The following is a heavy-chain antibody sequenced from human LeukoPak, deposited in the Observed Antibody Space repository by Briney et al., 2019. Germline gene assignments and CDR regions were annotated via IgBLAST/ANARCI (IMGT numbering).Heavy chain of an antibody. V-gene: IGHV1-69*04. J-gene: IGHJ4*02. D-gene: IGHD2-15*01. CDR3: ARDPRGSGSDY. CDR1: GGTFSSYT. Sequence: ASVKVSCKASGGTFSSYTISWVRQAPGQGPEWMGRIIPILGIANYAQKFQGRVTITADKSTSTAYMELSSLRSEDTAVYYCARDPRGSGSDYWGQGTLVTVSS. CDR2: IIPILGIA.